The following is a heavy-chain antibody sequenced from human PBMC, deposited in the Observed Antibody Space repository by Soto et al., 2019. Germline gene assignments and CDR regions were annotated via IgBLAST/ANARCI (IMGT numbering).Heavy chain of an antibody. CDR2: VHISGHS. D-gene: IGHD1-1*01. J-gene: IGHJ5*01. Sequence: LSLTCTLSGGSVRAPDWWNWVRQSPDKGLEWIAEVHISGHSNYNPSLRSRVSVSIDSSKNQFYLNLNSVTAADTAIYYCARVRQGCSANNCYFDPWGQGTQVTVS. CDR3: ARVRQGCSANNCYFDP. V-gene: IGHV4-4*02. CDR1: GGSVRAPDW.